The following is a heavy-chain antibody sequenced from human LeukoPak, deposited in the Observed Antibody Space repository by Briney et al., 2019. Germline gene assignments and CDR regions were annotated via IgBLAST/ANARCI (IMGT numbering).Heavy chain of an antibody. CDR1: GGSISSYY. Sequence: SETLSLTCTVSGGSISSYYWSWIRQPPGKGLEWIGYIYYSGNTNYNPSLKSRVTLSIDTSKNQFSLNLSSVTAADTAVYYCARVGVPGSFDYWGQGTLATVPS. D-gene: IGHD3-3*01. J-gene: IGHJ4*02. V-gene: IGHV4-59*01. CDR2: IYYSGNT. CDR3: ARVGVPGSFDY.